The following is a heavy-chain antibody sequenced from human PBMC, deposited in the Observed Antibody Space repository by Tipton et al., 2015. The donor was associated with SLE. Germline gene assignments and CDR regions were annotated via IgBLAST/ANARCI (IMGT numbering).Heavy chain of an antibody. V-gene: IGHV3-30*04. CDR1: GFTFRNFA. J-gene: IGHJ5*02. D-gene: IGHD3-10*02. CDR2: TSNDGSTK. Sequence: SLRLSCTASGFTFRNFAMHWVRQAPGKGLDWVAVTSNDGSTKYYADSVKGRFSISRDNSKNTLYPQMNSLRPEDTAVFYCARDVGMIGELTPDNWFDPWGQGTLVTVSS. CDR3: ARDVGMIGELTPDNWFDP.